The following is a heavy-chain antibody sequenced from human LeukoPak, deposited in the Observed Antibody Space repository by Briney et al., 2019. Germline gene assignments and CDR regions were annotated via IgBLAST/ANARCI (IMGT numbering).Heavy chain of an antibody. CDR1: GGSFSGYY. D-gene: IGHD6-19*01. V-gene: IGHV4-34*01. J-gene: IGHJ4*02. CDR2: INHSGST. CDR3: ARGIAGSSGWYGIYYFDY. Sequence: PSETLSLTCAVYGGSFSGYYWSWIRQPPGKGLEWIGEINHSGSTNYNPSLKSRVTISVDTSKNQFSLKLSSVTAADTAVYYCARGIAGSSGWYGIYYFDYWGQGTLVTVSS.